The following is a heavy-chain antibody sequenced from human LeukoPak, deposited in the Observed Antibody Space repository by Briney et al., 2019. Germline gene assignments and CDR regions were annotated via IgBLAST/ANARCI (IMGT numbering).Heavy chain of an antibody. V-gene: IGHV7-4-1*02. CDR3: ARTTLYSDYYYYGMDV. D-gene: IGHD3-16*02. Sequence: GASVKVSCKASGYTFTGYAMNWVRQAPGQGLEWMGWINTNTGNPTYAQGFTGRFVFSLDTSVSTAYLQISSLKAEDTAVYYCARTTLYSDYYYYGMDVWGQGTTVTVSS. CDR1: GYTFTGYA. J-gene: IGHJ6*02. CDR2: INTNTGNP.